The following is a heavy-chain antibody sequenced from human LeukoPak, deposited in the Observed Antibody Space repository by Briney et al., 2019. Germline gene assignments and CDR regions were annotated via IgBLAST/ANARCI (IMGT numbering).Heavy chain of an antibody. V-gene: IGHV3-23*01. CDR1: GFTFSSYA. D-gene: IGHD5-24*01. J-gene: IGHJ3*02. CDR3: ARDKSTRGVGDGYNLRGPGAFDI. CDR2: ISGSGGST. Sequence: TGGSLRLSCAASGFTFSSYAMSWVRQAPGKGLEWVSAISGSGGSTYYADSVKGRFTISRDNFKNTLYLQMNSLRAEDTAVYYCARDKSTRGVGDGYNLRGPGAFDIWGQGTMVTVSS.